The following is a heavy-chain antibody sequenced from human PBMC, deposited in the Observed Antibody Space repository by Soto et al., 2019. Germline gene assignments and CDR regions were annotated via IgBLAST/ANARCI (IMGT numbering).Heavy chain of an antibody. Sequence: SETLSLTCTVSGGSISSYYWSWIRQPPGKGLEWIGYFYYSGSTNYNPSLKSRVTISVDTSKNQFSLKLSSVTAADTAVYYCARGGWRHIDYWGQGTLVTVSS. CDR2: FYYSGST. J-gene: IGHJ4*02. CDR1: GGSISSYY. CDR3: ARGGWRHIDY. D-gene: IGHD3-3*01. V-gene: IGHV4-59*08.